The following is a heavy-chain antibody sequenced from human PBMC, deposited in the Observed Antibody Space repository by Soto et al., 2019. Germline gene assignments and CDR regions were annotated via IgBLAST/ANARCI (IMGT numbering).Heavy chain of an antibody. V-gene: IGHV3-21*01. CDR2: ISSSSSYI. CDR1: GFTFSSYS. D-gene: IGHD3-10*01. J-gene: IGHJ1*01. CDR3: ARDLRHVLLWFGELQAEYFQH. Sequence: PGGSLRLSCAASGFTFSSYSMNWVRQAPGKGLEWVSSISSSSSYIYYADSVKGRFTISRDNAKNSLYLQMNSLRAEDTAVYYCARDLRHVLLWFGELQAEYFQHWGQGTLVTVSS.